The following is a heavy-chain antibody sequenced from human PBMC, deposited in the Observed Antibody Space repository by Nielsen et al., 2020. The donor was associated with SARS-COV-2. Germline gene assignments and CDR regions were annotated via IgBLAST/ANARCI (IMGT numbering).Heavy chain of an antibody. Sequence: GESLKISCSASGFTFSDYAMHWVRQAPGKRLEYVSAIGNDGRSTYYTDSVKGRFTISRDNSKNTLYLQMSSLRVEDTAVYYCSPFDYWGQGILVTVSS. CDR3: SPFDY. V-gene: IGHV3-64D*06. CDR1: GFTFSDYA. CDR2: IGNDGRST. J-gene: IGHJ4*02.